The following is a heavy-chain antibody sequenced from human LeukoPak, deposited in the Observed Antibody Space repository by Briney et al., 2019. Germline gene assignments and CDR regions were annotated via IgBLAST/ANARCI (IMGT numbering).Heavy chain of an antibody. D-gene: IGHD3-16*01. CDR2: IRKKREGYST. CDR3: VRDKWGTDY. V-gene: IGHV3-72*01. Sequence: PGGSLRLSCAASGFSFSDYFMDWVRQAPGKGLEWVGRIRKKREGYSTEYAASVKGRFVISRDDSKYSLNLQMNSLRIKDTAVYYCVRDKWGTDYWGQGTLVTVSS. CDR1: GFSFSDYF. J-gene: IGHJ4*02.